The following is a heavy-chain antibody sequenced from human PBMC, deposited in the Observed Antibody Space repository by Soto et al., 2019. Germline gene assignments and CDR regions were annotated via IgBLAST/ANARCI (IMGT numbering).Heavy chain of an antibody. D-gene: IGHD3-10*01. CDR2: IYWDDDK. J-gene: IGHJ1*01. V-gene: IGHV2-5*02. CDR1: GFLLSTSGVG. Sequence: QITLKESGPTLVKPTQTLTLTCTFSGFLLSTSGVGVAWIRQPPGTALEWLSLIYWDDDKRYSPSLKSRLTIPKDTSKNQVVLTMTNMDPVDTATYYCAHTPEGASRIRGTGRYFQHWGQGTLVTVSS. CDR3: AHTPEGASRIRGTGRYFQH.